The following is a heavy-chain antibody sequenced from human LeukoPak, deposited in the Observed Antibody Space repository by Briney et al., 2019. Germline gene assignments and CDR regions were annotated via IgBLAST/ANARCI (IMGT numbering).Heavy chain of an antibody. CDR3: ARGDYFDSSGYRKEFDY. CDR2: MNPNSGNT. CDR1: GYTFNQYD. D-gene: IGHD3-22*01. V-gene: IGHV1-8*01. Sequence: ASVKVSCKASGYTFNQYDINWVRQATGQGLEWMGWMNPNSGNTGYAQKFQGRVTMTRDTSTSTVYMELSSLRSEDTAAYYCARGDYFDSSGYRKEFDYWGQGTPVTVSS. J-gene: IGHJ4*02.